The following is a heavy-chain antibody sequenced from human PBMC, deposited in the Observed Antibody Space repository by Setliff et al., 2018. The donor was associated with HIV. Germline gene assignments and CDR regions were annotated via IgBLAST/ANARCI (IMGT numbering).Heavy chain of an antibody. CDR1: GGSISSYY. Sequence: SETLSLTCTVSGGSISSYYWSWIRQPPGKGLEWIGYIYYSESSNHNPSLKSRVTISVDTSKNQFSLKLSSVTAADTAVYYCARGYPGIAVAGLSYYYYYYMDVWGKGTTVTVSS. CDR3: ARGYPGIAVAGLSYYYYYYMDV. CDR2: IYYSESS. D-gene: IGHD6-19*01. V-gene: IGHV4-59*01. J-gene: IGHJ6*03.